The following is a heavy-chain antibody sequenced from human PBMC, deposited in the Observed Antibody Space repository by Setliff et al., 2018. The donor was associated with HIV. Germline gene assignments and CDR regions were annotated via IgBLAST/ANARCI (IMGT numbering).Heavy chain of an antibody. D-gene: IGHD3-16*02. J-gene: IGHJ4*02. CDR3: ARGFAFGGVIVIPYYFDY. Sequence: LSLTCAVYGGSFSGYYWSWLRQPPGKGLEWIGEINSSGSINDNPSLKSRVTISVDTSKNQFSLKLNSVTAADTAVYYCARGFAFGGVIVIPYYFDYWGQGTLVTVSS. CDR2: INSSGSI. CDR1: GGSFSGYY. V-gene: IGHV4-34*01.